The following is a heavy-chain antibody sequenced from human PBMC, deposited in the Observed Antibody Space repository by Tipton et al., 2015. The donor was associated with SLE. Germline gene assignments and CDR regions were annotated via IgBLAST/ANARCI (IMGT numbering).Heavy chain of an antibody. J-gene: IGHJ4*02. D-gene: IGHD2-15*01. CDR2: IYYSGST. CDR3: ARGPDLGYCSGGSCSFDY. CDR1: GGSISSHY. V-gene: IGHV4-59*11. Sequence: TLSLTCTVSGGSISSHYWSWIRQPPGKGLEWIGYIYYSGSTNYNPSLKSRVTISVDTSKNQFSLKLSSVTAADTAVYYCARGPDLGYCSGGSCSFDYWGQGTLVTVSS.